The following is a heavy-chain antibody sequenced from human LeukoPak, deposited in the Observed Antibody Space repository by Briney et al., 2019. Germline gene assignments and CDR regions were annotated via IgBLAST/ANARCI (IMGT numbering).Heavy chain of an antibody. J-gene: IGHJ4*02. CDR1: GGSFSAYH. Sequence: SETLSLTCTVSGGSFSAYHWTWIRQPPGKGLEWIGHVYYSGNPTYNPSLKSRMTISVDPTKNQFSLKVNSVTTADTAVYYCASLRGYTYGFDFWGQGTLVTVSS. CDR3: ASLRGYTYGFDF. CDR2: VYYSGNP. D-gene: IGHD5-18*01. V-gene: IGHV4-59*13.